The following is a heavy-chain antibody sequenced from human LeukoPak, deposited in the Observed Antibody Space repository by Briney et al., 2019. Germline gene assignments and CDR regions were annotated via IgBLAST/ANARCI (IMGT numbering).Heavy chain of an antibody. J-gene: IGHJ6*02. CDR2: IDPSDSYI. V-gene: IGHV5-10-1*01. CDR1: GYSFTSYW. D-gene: IGHD2-8*02. CDR3: ARHLTDNGMDV. Sequence: PAESLTISCRASGYSFTSYWSSWVRQMPGKRVEWMGRIDPSDSYINFSPSFQGHVTFSADKSISTIYLQWSSRKASDTAVYYCARHLTDNGMDVWGQGTTVTVSS.